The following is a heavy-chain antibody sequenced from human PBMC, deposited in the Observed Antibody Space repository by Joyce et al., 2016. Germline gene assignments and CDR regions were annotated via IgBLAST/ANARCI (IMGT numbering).Heavy chain of an antibody. CDR2: MSSSDDGT. CDR1: GLPFSSYG. V-gene: IGHV3-23*01. D-gene: IGHD2-15*01. CDR3: AKGTLGSCSGTTCYPLDS. J-gene: IGHJ4*02. Sequence: EVHLLESGGGWVQPGGSLRLFCAASGLPFSSYGRSLVLQAPGKVLEWVSAMSSSDDGTDHADAVRGRFTISRDNSKNTLYLQMNSLTAEDTAIYYCAKGTLGSCSGTTCYPLDSWGQGTLVTVSS.